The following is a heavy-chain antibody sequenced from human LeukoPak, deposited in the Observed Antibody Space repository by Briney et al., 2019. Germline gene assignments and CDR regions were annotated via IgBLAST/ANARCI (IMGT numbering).Heavy chain of an antibody. Sequence: GGSLRLSCAASGFTFSSYAMSWVRQAPGKGLEWVSSISGGGETTFYADSVRGRFTISRDNSKNTVYLQMNSLRAEDTAVYYCAKGLYNSESWGQGILVTVSS. D-gene: IGHD2-2*02. J-gene: IGHJ4*02. CDR3: AKGLYNSES. CDR2: ISGGGETT. V-gene: IGHV3-23*01. CDR1: GFTFSSYA.